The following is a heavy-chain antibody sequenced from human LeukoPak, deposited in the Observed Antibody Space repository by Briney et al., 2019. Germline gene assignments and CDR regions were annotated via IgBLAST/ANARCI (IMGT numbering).Heavy chain of an antibody. CDR2: IYYSGST. D-gene: IGHD3-10*01. CDR1: GYSISSGYY. V-gene: IGHV4-38-2*02. CDR3: ARRGRITMVPGVKFNWFDP. J-gene: IGHJ5*02. Sequence: SETLSLTCTVSGYSISSGYYWGWIRQPPGKGLEWIGSIYYSGSTYYNPSLKSRVTISVDTSKNQFSLKLSSVTAADTAVYYCARRGRITMVPGVKFNWFDPWGQGTLVTVSS.